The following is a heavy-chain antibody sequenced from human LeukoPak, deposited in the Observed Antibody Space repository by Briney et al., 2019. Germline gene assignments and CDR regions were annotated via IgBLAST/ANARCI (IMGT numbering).Heavy chain of an antibody. J-gene: IGHJ4*02. CDR2: IREDGSEK. CDR3: ATDRKVGTWDPRFDY. V-gene: IGHV3-7*01. D-gene: IGHD4-23*01. CDR1: GFTFNNYW. Sequence: QPGGSLRLSCAASGFTFNNYWMMWVRQAPGKGLEWVANIREDGSEKNYVDSVKGRFTISRDNAKISLHLQMNSLRVEDTAVYYCATDRKVGTWDPRFDYWGQGTPVTVSS.